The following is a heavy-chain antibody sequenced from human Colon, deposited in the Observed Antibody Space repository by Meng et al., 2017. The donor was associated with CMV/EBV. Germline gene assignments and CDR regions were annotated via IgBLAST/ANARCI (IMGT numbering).Heavy chain of an antibody. D-gene: IGHD1-1*01. V-gene: IGHV4-59*11. CDR1: GDSLRGHY. CDR3: ARGVGHATNNSLDH. CDR2: VYYSGSA. Sequence: SETLSLTCTVSGDSLRGHYWSWIRQPPGKGLEWMGYVYYSGSATYSPSLRSRITISVDTPRNQISLNLRSVTAADTAMHFCARGVGHATNNSLDHWGQGTLVTVSS. J-gene: IGHJ4*02.